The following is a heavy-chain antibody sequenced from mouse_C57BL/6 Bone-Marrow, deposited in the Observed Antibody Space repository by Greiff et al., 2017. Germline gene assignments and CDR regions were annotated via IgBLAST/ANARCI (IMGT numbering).Heavy chain of an antibody. CDR3: ARVLRSPYYYAMDY. Sequence: EVHLVESEGGLVQPGSSMKLSCTASGFTFSDYYMAWVRQVPEKGLEWVANINYDGSSTYYLDSLKSRFIISRDNAKNILYLQMSSLKSEDTATYYYARVLRSPYYYAMDYWGQGTSVTVSS. D-gene: IGHD1-1*01. J-gene: IGHJ4*01. CDR1: GFTFSDYY. CDR2: INYDGSST. V-gene: IGHV5-16*01.